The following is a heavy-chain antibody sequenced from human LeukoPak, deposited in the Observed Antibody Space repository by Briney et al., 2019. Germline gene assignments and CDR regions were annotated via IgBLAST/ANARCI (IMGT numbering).Heavy chain of an antibody. J-gene: IGHJ4*02. CDR2: ISSDGSNT. CDR3: AREGYGSGSYPQDS. V-gene: IGHV3-74*01. CDR1: GFTLSRYW. D-gene: IGHD3-10*01. Sequence: GGSLRLSCATYGFTLSRYWMHWVRQVPGKGLVWVSYISSDGSNTSYADSVKGRFTISRDNAKNTVYLQMSSLRAEDTAVYYCAREGYGSGSYPQDSWGQGTLVTVSS.